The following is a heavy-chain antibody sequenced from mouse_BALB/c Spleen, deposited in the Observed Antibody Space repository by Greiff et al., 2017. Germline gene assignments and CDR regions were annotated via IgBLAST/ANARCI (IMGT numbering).Heavy chain of an antibody. V-gene: IGHV5-17*02. CDR2: ISSGSSTI. CDR3: ARWGYDGGDYAMDY. CDR1: GFTFSSFG. D-gene: IGHD2-2*01. J-gene: IGHJ4*01. Sequence: EVQGVESGGGLVQPGGSRKLSCAASGFTFSSFGMHWVRQAPEKGLEWVAYISSGSSTIYYADTVKGRFTISRDNPKNTLFLQMTSLRSEDTAMYYCARWGYDGGDYAMDYWGQGTSVTVSS.